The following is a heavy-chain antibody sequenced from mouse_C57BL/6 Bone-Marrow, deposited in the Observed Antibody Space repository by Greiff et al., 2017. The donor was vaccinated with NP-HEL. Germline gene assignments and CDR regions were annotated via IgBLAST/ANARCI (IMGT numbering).Heavy chain of an antibody. Sequence: QVQLQQPGAELVKPGASVKISCKASGYTFTSYWITWVKQRPGQGLEWIGDIYPGSGSTNYNEKFKSKATLTVDTSSSTAYMQLSSLTSEDSAVYYCARGIITTPLDYWGQGTTLTVSS. D-gene: IGHD1-2*01. CDR2: IYPGSGST. CDR1: GYTFTSYW. V-gene: IGHV1-55*01. J-gene: IGHJ2*01. CDR3: ARGIITTPLDY.